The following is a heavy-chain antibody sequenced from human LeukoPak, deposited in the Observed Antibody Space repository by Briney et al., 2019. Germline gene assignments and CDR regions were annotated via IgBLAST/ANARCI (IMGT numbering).Heavy chain of an antibody. J-gene: IGHJ3*02. Sequence: PSETLSLTCAVYGGSFSGYYWSWIRQPPGKGLEWIGETNHSGSTNYNPSLKSRVTISVDTSKNQSSLKLSSVTAADTAVYYCAREGLGARGAFDIWGQGTVVTVSS. CDR3: AREGLGARGAFDI. V-gene: IGHV4-34*01. D-gene: IGHD1-26*01. CDR2: TNHSGST. CDR1: GGSFSGYY.